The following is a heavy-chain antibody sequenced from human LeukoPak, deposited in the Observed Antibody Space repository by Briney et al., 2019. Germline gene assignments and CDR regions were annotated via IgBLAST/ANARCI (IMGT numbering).Heavy chain of an antibody. D-gene: IGHD4-17*01. CDR2: VYSVGST. CDR3: ARRYDYGDYFDY. CDR1: GFTVSTNY. Sequence: GGSLRLSCAASGFTVSTNYMNWVRQAPGKGREWVSVVYSVGSTYYADSVKGRFTISRDNSKNTVYLQMNSLRAEDTAIYYCARRYDYGDYFDYWGQGTLVTVSA. J-gene: IGHJ4*02. V-gene: IGHV3-53*01.